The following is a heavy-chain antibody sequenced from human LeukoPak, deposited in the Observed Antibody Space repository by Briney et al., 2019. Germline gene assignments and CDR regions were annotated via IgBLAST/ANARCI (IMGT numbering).Heavy chain of an antibody. CDR2: ISAYNGNT. CDR1: GYTFTSYG. Sequence: ASVKVSCKASGYTFTSYGISWVRQAPGQGLEWMGWISAYNGNTSYAQKLQGRVTMTTDTSTSTAYMELRSLRSDDTAVYYCARGVPTFTPYYYYYYGMDVWGQGTTVTVSS. V-gene: IGHV1-18*01. CDR3: ARGVPTFTPYYYYYYGMDV. D-gene: IGHD1-1*01. J-gene: IGHJ6*02.